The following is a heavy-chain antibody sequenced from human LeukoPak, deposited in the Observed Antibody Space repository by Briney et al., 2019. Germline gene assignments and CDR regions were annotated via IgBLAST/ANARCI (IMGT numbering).Heavy chain of an antibody. Sequence: GGSLRLSCAASGFTFSSYSMNWVRQAPGKGLEWVSSISSSSSYIYYADSVKGRFTISRDNAKNSLYLQMNSLRAEDTAVYYCARGNEWLREDAFDIWGQGTMVTVSS. CDR2: ISSSSSYI. D-gene: IGHD5-12*01. CDR1: GFTFSSYS. CDR3: ARGNEWLREDAFDI. V-gene: IGHV3-21*01. J-gene: IGHJ3*02.